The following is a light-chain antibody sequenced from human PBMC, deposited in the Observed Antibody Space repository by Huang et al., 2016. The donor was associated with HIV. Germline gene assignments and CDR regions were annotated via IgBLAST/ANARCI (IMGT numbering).Light chain of an antibody. Sequence: DIQITQSPSPLSASVGDRVNITCRASQNINRYLNWYKQRPGEAPKLLIHGASSLQSRVPSRFTGSGSGTDFTLTISSLQPEDSATYYCQQSARTPRTFGQGTKLEI. J-gene: IGKJ2*01. CDR1: QNINRY. CDR3: QQSARTPRT. V-gene: IGKV1-39*01. CDR2: GAS.